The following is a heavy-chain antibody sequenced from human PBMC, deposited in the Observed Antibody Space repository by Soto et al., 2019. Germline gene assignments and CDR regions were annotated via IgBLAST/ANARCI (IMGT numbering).Heavy chain of an antibody. CDR1: GYSFTSYW. CDR3: ARHVDYYGSGSYYNFNWFDP. D-gene: IGHD3-10*01. V-gene: IGHV5-51*01. CDR2: IYPGDSDT. Sequence: GESLKISCKGSGYSFTSYWIGWVRQMPGKGLEWMGIIYPGDSDTRYSPSFQGQVTISADKSISTAYLQWSSLKASDTAMYYCARHVDYYGSGSYYNFNWFDPWGQGTLVTVSS. J-gene: IGHJ5*02.